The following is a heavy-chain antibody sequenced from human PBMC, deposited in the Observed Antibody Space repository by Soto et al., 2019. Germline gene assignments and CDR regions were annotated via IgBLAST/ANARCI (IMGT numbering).Heavy chain of an antibody. Sequence: ASVKVSCKASGYTFTGYYMHWVRQAPGQGLEWVGWINPNSGGTKSAQKFQGRVTMTSDTSISTAYMELRRLTSDDTAVYFCTRADGDDFRRGNGLDVWGQGTTVTVSS. CDR3: TRADGDDFRRGNGLDV. J-gene: IGHJ6*02. CDR2: INPNSGGT. CDR1: GYTFTGYY. D-gene: IGHD3-3*01. V-gene: IGHV1-2*02.